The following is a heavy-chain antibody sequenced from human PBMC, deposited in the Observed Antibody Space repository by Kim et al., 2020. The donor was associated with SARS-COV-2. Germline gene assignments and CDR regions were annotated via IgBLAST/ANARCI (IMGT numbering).Heavy chain of an antibody. V-gene: IGHV4-39*01. Sequence: LKSLVTISVATSKNQFSLKLGSVTAADTAVYYCARLNYYDSSGYYEFDYWGQGTLVTVSS. CDR3: ARLNYYDSSGYYEFDY. D-gene: IGHD3-22*01. J-gene: IGHJ4*02.